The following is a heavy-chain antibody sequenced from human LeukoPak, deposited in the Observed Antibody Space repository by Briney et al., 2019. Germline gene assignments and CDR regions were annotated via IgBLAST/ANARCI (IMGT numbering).Heavy chain of an antibody. D-gene: IGHD1-26*01. CDR1: GGSFSGYY. CDR3: ARRSYDRFTFDS. Sequence: PSETLSLTCAVYGGSFSGYYWSWIRQPPGKGLEWIGEINHSGSTNYNPSLKSRVTISVDTSKNQFSLKLSSVTAADTAVYYCARRSYDRFTFDSWGQGTLVTVSS. V-gene: IGHV4-34*01. J-gene: IGHJ4*02. CDR2: INHSGST.